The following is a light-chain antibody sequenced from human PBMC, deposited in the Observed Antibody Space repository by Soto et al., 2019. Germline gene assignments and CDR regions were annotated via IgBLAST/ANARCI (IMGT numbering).Light chain of an antibody. CDR3: QQRSNWPPLT. CDR2: DAS. Sequence: EIVLTQSPATLSLSPGERATLSCRASQSVSSYLAWYQQKPGQAPRILIYDASNRATGIPARFSGSGSGTDFTLTISSLEPEDFAVYYCQQRSNWPPLTFGGGTKV. CDR1: QSVSSY. V-gene: IGKV3-11*01. J-gene: IGKJ4*01.